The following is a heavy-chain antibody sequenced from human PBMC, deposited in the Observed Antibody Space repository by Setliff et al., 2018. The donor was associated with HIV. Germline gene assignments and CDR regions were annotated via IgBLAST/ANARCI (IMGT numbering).Heavy chain of an antibody. CDR1: GGTFSSYA. V-gene: IGHV1-69*05. J-gene: IGHJ4*02. D-gene: IGHD3-3*01. CDR2: IIPIFGTA. CDR3: AEAGSGYYYFDY. Sequence: GASVKVSCKASGGTFSSYAISWVRQAPGQGLEWMGGIIPIFGTANYAQKFQGRVTITTDESTSTAYMELSSLRSEDTAGYYCAEAGSGYYYFDYWGQGTLVTVTS.